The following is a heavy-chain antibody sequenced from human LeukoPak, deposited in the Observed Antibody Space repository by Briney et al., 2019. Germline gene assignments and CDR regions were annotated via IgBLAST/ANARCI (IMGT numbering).Heavy chain of an antibody. J-gene: IGHJ4*02. CDR2: MSYSGST. CDR3: AREGYNRLDY. CDR1: GGPLSSSCYY. Sequence: SETLSLTCTVSGGPLSSSCYYWVWLRQLPGKGLDWIGYMSYSGSTSYNPSLKSRVIISVDTSKNQLSLKLSSVTAADTAVYYCAREGYNRLDYWGQGTLVTVSS. D-gene: IGHD5-24*01. V-gene: IGHV4-31*02.